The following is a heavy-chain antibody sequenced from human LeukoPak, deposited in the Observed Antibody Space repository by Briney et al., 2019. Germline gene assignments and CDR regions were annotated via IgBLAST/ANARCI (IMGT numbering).Heavy chain of an antibody. CDR1: GYTFTSYY. CDR3: ARALKAVAASAFDI. D-gene: IGHD2-15*01. CDR2: IIPIFGTA. Sequence: SVKVSCKASGYTFTSYYMHWVRQAPGQGLEWMGGIIPIFGTANYAQKFQGRVTITADESTSTAYMELSSLRSEDTAVYYCARALKAVAASAFDIWGQGTMVTVSS. J-gene: IGHJ3*02. V-gene: IGHV1-69*13.